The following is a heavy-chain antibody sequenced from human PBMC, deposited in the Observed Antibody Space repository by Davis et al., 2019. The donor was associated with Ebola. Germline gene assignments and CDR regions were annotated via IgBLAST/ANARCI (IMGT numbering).Heavy chain of an antibody. Sequence: AASVKVSCKASGYTFTSYGISWVRQAPGQGLEWMGWISVYNGDTNYAQKLQGRVTMTTDTSTSTAYMELRGLRSEDTAVYYCARGTRVGDYWGQGTLVTVSS. CDR1: GYTFTSYG. V-gene: IGHV1-18*04. CDR3: ARGTRVGDY. J-gene: IGHJ4*02. CDR2: ISVYNGDT. D-gene: IGHD1-26*01.